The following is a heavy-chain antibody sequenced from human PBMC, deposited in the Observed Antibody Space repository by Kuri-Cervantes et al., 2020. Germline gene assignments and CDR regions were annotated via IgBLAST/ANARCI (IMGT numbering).Heavy chain of an antibody. Sequence: GESLKISCVASGFTFSSAWMSWVRQAPGKGLEWVSSISSTSSYIYYADSVKGRFTISRDNAKNSLYLQMNSLRAEDTAVYYCARAPPCGDFYYDYWGQGTLVTVSS. CDR3: ARAPPCGDFYYDY. CDR1: GFTFSSAW. D-gene: IGHD4-17*01. CDR2: ISSTSSYI. J-gene: IGHJ4*02. V-gene: IGHV3-21*01.